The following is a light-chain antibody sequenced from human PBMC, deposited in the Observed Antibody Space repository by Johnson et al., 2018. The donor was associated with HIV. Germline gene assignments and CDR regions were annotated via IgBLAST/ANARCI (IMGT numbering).Light chain of an antibody. V-gene: IGLV1-51*02. CDR1: SSNIENNY. CDR3: GTWDSSLSSYV. Sequence: QSVLTQPPSVSAAPGQKVTISCSGSSSNIENNYVSWYQQLPGTAPKLLIYENNRRPSGTPDLFSGSKSGTSATLGITGLQTGDEADYYCGTWDSSLSSYVFGTGTKVTGL. J-gene: IGLJ1*01. CDR2: ENN.